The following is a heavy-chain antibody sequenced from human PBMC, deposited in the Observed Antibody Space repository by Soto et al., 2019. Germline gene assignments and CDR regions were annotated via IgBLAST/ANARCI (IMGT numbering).Heavy chain of an antibody. J-gene: IGHJ4*02. CDR1: GGSISSGVYY. CDR3: ARGYRDGYSFDY. Sequence: PSETLSLTCTVSGGSISSGVYYWSWIRQHPGKGLEWIGYIYYSGSTYYNPSLKSRVTISVDTSKNQFSLKLSSVTAADTAVYYCARGYRDGYSFDYWGQGTLVTVSS. D-gene: IGHD2-21*01. CDR2: IYYSGST. V-gene: IGHV4-31*03.